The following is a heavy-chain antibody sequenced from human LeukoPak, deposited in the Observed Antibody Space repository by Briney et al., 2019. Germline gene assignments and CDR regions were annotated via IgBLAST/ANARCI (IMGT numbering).Heavy chain of an antibody. CDR3: AKGMYSSDPNWFDP. CDR1: GFTFSSFA. V-gene: IGHV3-23*01. CDR2: IGGSGRTT. D-gene: IGHD6-19*01. Sequence: PGGSLRLSCAASGFTFSSFAMNWVRQAPGKGLEWVSVIGGSGRTTYYADSVKGRFTISRDNSKNTLYLQMNSLRVEDTAVYYCAKGMYSSDPNWFDPWGQGTLVTVSS. J-gene: IGHJ5*02.